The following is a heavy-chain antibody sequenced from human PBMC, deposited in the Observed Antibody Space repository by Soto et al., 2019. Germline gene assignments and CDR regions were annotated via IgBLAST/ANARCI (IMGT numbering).Heavy chain of an antibody. D-gene: IGHD7-27*01. CDR3: AKDFLQDWGQDYYGMDV. Sequence: EVQVLESGGGLVQPGGSLRLSCAASGFTLSDYAMTWVRQGPGKGLEWVSAISGSGDSTYYTDSVKGRFTISRDNSKNTLYLEMNGLRAEDTAVYYCAKDFLQDWGQDYYGMDVWGQGTTVTVSS. CDR1: GFTLSDYA. CDR2: ISGSGDST. J-gene: IGHJ6*02. V-gene: IGHV3-23*01.